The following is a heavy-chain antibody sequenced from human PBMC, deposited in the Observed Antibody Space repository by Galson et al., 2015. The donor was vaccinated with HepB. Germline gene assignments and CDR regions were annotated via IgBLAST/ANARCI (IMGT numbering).Heavy chain of an antibody. J-gene: IGHJ4*02. V-gene: IGHV3-11*06. Sequence: SLRLSCAASGFTFSDYYMSWIRQAPGKGLEWISYITSSGSYTNYADSVKGRFTISRDNAKNSLYLQINSLRAEDTAVYYCARVADADYGDHSHFDYWGQGTLVTVSS. CDR2: ITSSGSYT. D-gene: IGHD4-17*01. CDR3: ARVADADYGDHSHFDY. CDR1: GFTFSDYY.